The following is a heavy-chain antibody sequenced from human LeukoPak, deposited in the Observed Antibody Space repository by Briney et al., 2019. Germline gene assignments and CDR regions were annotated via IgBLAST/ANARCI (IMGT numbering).Heavy chain of an antibody. CDR3: ARGTRYSSSWFFDY. CDR1: GYTFTGHY. J-gene: IGHJ4*02. D-gene: IGHD6-13*01. CDR2: INPNSGGT. V-gene: IGHV1-2*02. Sequence: GASVKSSCKASGYTFTGHYMHWVRQAPGQGLEWMGWINPNSGGTNYAQKLQGRVTMTTDTSTSTAYMELRSLRSDDTAVYYCARGTRYSSSWFFDYWGQGTLVTVSS.